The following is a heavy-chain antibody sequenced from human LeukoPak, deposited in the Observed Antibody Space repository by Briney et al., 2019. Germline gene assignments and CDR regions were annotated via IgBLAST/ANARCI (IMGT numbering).Heavy chain of an antibody. V-gene: IGHV1-2*02. CDR2: INPNSGGT. J-gene: IGHJ4*02. Sequence: ASVKVSCKASGYTFTGYYMHWVRQAPGQGLEWMGWINPNSGGTNYAQEFQGRVTMTRDTSISTAYMELSRLRSDDTAVYYCARALLRYFDWFTNWGQGTLVTVSS. CDR1: GYTFTGYY. CDR3: ARALLRYFDWFTN. D-gene: IGHD3-9*01.